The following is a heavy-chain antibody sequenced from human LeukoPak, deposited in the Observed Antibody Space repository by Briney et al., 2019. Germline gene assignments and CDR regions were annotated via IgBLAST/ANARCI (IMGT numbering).Heavy chain of an antibody. Sequence: PGGSLRLSCAASGFTFSSYGMHWVRQAPGKGLEWVAVISYDGSNKYSADSVKGRFTISRDNSKNTLYLQMNSLRAEDTAVYYCAKDRGVDIAAAGTALDYWGQGTLVTVSS. CDR2: ISYDGSNK. D-gene: IGHD6-13*01. J-gene: IGHJ4*02. V-gene: IGHV3-30*18. CDR1: GFTFSSYG. CDR3: AKDRGVDIAAAGTALDY.